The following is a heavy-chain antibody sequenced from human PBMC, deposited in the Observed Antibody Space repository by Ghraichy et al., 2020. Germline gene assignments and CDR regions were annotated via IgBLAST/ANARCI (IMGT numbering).Heavy chain of an antibody. CDR1: GSTFSSSG. CDR3: AKDGGYCSGGSCYYGMDV. J-gene: IGHJ6*02. CDR2: ISYDGSNK. Sequence: GGSLRLSCAASGSTFSSSGMHWVRQAPGKGLEWVAVISYDGSNKYYADSVKGRFTISRDNSKNTLYLQMNSLRAEDTAVYYCAKDGGYCSGGSCYYGMDVWGQGTTVTVSS. D-gene: IGHD2-15*01. V-gene: IGHV3-30*18.